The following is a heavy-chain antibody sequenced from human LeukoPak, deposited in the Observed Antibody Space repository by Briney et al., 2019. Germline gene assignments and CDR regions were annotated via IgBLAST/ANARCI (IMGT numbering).Heavy chain of an antibody. Sequence: ASAKVSCKASGYPFTVYYLHWVRQAPGQGLEWMGRIIPNSGGTDYAQKFQGRVTMTRDTSIGIAYMELSRLRSDDTAVYYCARDLGTDGDYWGQGTLVTVSS. CDR3: ARDLGTDGDY. D-gene: IGHD1-1*01. CDR1: GYPFTVYY. J-gene: IGHJ4*02. V-gene: IGHV1-2*02. CDR2: IIPNSGGT.